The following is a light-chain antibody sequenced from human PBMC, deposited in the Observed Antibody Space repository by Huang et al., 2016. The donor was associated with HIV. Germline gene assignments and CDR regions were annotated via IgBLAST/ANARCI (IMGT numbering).Light chain of an antibody. Sequence: EIVLTQSPGTLSSSPGERATLSCRAIPSVRINYFACYQQKPGQAPRLLIYGASRRATGIPDRFSGSGSGTDFTLTISRLEPEDFAVYYCQQYDGPPYTFGQGTKLEIK. CDR1: PSVRINY. J-gene: IGKJ2*01. V-gene: IGKV3-20*01. CDR2: GAS. CDR3: QQYDGPPYT.